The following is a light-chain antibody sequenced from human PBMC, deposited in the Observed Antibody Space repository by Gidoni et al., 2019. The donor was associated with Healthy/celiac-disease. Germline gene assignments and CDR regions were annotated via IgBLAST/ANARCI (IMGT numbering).Light chain of an antibody. CDR2: LGS. CDR3: MQALQIPYT. CDR1: QSLLHSNGYNY. Sequence: DIVMTQSPLSLPVTPGEPASISGRSSQSLLHSNGYNYLDWYLQKPGQSPQLLIYLGSNRASGVPDRFSGSGSGTDFTLKISRVEAEDVGVYYCMQALQIPYTFXQXTKLEIK. J-gene: IGKJ2*01. V-gene: IGKV2-28*01.